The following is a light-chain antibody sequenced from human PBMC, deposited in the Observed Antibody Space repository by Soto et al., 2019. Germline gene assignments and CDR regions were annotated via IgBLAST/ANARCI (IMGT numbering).Light chain of an antibody. CDR3: QTWGTGPWV. CDR1: SGHSTYA. V-gene: IGLV4-69*01. J-gene: IGLJ3*02. CDR2: LNSDGSP. Sequence: QSVLTQSPSASASLGASVKLTCTLSSGHSTYAIAWHQQQPEKGPRYLMKLNSDGSPSKGDGIPDRFSGSSSGAERYLTISSLQSEDEADYYCQTWGTGPWVFGGGTKLTVL.